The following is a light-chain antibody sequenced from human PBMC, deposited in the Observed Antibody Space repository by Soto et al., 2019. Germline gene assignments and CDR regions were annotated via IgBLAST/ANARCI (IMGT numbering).Light chain of an antibody. V-gene: IGKV3-20*01. CDR1: QSIDSIS. J-gene: IGKJ4*01. CDR3: QHYDSSLST. CDR2: GAS. Sequence: EIVLTQSPGTLSLFPGERATLSCRASQSIDSISLAWHQHKPGQAPRLLIYGASSRSTAIPDRFSGSGSGTDFTLTISRFEPEDFAVYYCQHYDSSLSTFGGGTKVDI.